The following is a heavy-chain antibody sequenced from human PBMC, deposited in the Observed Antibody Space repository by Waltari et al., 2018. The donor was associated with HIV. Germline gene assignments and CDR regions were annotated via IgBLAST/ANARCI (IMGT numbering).Heavy chain of an antibody. D-gene: IGHD1-26*01. CDR2: INASGGT. CDR1: GGSITNYY. V-gene: IGHV4-4*07. Sequence: QVQLQESGPGLVKPSETLSLTCIVSGGSITNYYWNWIRQPAGKGLEWLGRINASGGTNYNPSLKSRVTMSVDTSKNQFSRKLTSVTAADTAVYFCARETSGPTWRLFDSWGQGTLVTVSS. J-gene: IGHJ4*02. CDR3: ARETSGPTWRLFDS.